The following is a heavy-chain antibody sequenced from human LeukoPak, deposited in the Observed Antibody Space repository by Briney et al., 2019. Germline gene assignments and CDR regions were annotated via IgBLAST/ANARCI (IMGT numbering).Heavy chain of an antibody. J-gene: IGHJ3*02. Sequence: SVKVSCKASGGTFSSYAISWVRQAPGQGLEWMGGIIPIFGTANYTQKFQGRVTITADESTSTAYMELSSLRPEDTAVYYCARETNGYSYGEDDAFDIWGQGTMVTVSS. D-gene: IGHD5-18*01. V-gene: IGHV1-69*13. CDR3: ARETNGYSYGEDDAFDI. CDR1: GGTFSSYA. CDR2: IIPIFGTA.